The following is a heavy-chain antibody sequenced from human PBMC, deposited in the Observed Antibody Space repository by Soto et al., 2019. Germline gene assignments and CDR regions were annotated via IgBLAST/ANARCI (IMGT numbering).Heavy chain of an antibody. CDR3: ARVAGATLADY. D-gene: IGHD1-26*01. Sequence: EVQLVESGGGLVQPGGSLRLSCAASGFTFSSYAMNWVRQAPGKGLEWVSYISRSSSTTYYADSVKGRFTISRDNAKNSLYLQMNSRRDEDTAVYDCARVAGATLADYWGQGTLVTVSS. CDR1: GFTFSSYA. J-gene: IGHJ4*02. V-gene: IGHV3-48*02. CDR2: ISRSSSTT.